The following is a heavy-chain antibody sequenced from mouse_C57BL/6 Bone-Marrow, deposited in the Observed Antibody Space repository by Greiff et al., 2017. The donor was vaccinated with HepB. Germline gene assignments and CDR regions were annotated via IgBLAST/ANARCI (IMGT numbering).Heavy chain of an antibody. V-gene: IGHV1-50*01. D-gene: IGHD3-1*01. CDR3: ARSGDYDAMDY. Sequence: VQLQQPGAELVKPGASVKLSCKASGYTFTSYWMQWVKQRPGQGLEWIGEIDPSDSDTNYNQKFKGKATLTVDTSSSTAYMQLSSLTSEDSAVYYCARSGDYDAMDYWGQGTSVTVSA. CDR1: GYTFTSYW. J-gene: IGHJ4*01. CDR2: IDPSDSDT.